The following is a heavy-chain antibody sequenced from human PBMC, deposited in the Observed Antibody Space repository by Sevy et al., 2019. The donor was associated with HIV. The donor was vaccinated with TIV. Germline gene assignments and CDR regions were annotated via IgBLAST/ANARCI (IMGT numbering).Heavy chain of an antibody. CDR1: GLTFSSYG. CDR3: ARDAYRGGWYRSTAFDV. D-gene: IGHD6-19*01. V-gene: IGHV3-33*05. J-gene: IGHJ3*01. CDR2: ISYDGDIK. Sequence: GGSLRLSCAASGLTFSSYGMRWVRQAPGKGLEWVAVISYDGDIKYYVDSVTGRFTISRDNSKNSLYLQMNSLRAEDTAVYYCARDAYRGGWYRSTAFDVWGQGTMVTVSS.